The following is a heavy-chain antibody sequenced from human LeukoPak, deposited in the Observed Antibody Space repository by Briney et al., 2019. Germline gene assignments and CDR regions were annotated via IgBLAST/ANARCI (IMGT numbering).Heavy chain of an antibody. CDR2: IIPIFGTA. CDR1: GGTFSSYA. D-gene: IGHD2-15*01. CDR3: ARAVDATGVSWFDP. Sequence: GASVKVSCKASGGTFSSYAISWVRQAPGQGLEWMGGIIPIFGTANNAQKFQGRVTITADESTSTAYMELSSLRSEDTAVYYCARAVDATGVSWFDPWGQGTLVTVSP. V-gene: IGHV1-69*13. J-gene: IGHJ5*02.